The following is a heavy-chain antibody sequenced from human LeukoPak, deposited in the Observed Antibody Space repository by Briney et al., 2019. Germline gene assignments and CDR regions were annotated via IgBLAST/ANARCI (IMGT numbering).Heavy chain of an antibody. J-gene: IGHJ4*02. CDR3: AREWASSGYEIDY. CDR1: GGTFSSYA. Sequence: ASVKVSCKASGGTFSSYAISWVRQAPGQGLEWMGWISAYNGYTNYAQKVQGRVTMTTDTSTGTAYMELRSLTSDDTAVYYCAREWASSGYEIDYWGQGTLVTVSS. V-gene: IGHV1-18*01. CDR2: ISAYNGYT. D-gene: IGHD5-12*01.